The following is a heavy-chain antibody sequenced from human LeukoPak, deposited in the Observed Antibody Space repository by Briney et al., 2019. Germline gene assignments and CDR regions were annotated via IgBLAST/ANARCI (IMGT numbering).Heavy chain of an antibody. D-gene: IGHD3-3*01. CDR3: ARDFWGAYRVDYFDC. CDR2: IKQDGSET. Sequence: GGSLRLSCAASGFTFSSYAMNWVRQGPGKGLEWVANIKQDGSETYSVDSVRGRFTISRDNAKNSLYLQMNSLRAEDTAVYYCARDFWGAYRVDYFDCWGQGTLVTVSS. V-gene: IGHV3-7*01. CDR1: GFTFSSYA. J-gene: IGHJ4*02.